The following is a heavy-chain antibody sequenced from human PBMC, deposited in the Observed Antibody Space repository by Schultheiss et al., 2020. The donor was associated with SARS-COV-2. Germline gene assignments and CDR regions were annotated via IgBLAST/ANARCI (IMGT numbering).Heavy chain of an antibody. V-gene: IGHV1-8*02. CDR3: ARGGLTHSDVWSAYIPDYALDV. J-gene: IGHJ6*02. CDR2: MNANNGKT. CDR1: GGTFSSYA. D-gene: IGHD3-3*01. Sequence: ASVKVSCKASGGTFSSYAINWVRQAPGQGPEWMGWMNANNGKTGYAQKLQGRITMTRDSSISTAYMELSSLRSQDTAVYYCARGGLTHSDVWSAYIPDYALDVWGQGTTVTVSS.